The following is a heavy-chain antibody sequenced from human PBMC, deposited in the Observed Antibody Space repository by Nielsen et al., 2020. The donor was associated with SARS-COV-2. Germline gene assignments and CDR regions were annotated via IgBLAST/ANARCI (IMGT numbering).Heavy chain of an antibody. CDR1: GDSISSYH. D-gene: IGHD4-17*01. CDR3: ARGLGDYVPHFDY. J-gene: IGHJ4*02. V-gene: IGHV4-59*12. CDR2: FYYSGST. Sequence: SETLSLTCIVSGDSISSYHWSWIRQPPGKRLEWIGYFYYSGSTNFNPSLKSRVSISVDTSKNQFSLKLSSVTAADTAVYYCARGLGDYVPHFDYWGQGTLVTVSS.